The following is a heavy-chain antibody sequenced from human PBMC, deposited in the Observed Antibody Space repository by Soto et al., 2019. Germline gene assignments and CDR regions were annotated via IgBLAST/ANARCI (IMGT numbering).Heavy chain of an antibody. CDR2: INPNSGGT. CDR1: GYTFTGYY. Sequence: SVKVSCKASGYTFTGYYMHWVRQAPGQGLEWMGWINPNSGGTNYAQKFQGRVTMARDTSIGTAYMELSRLRSDDTAVYYCARSGAGGYYDFWSGYWAHDAFDIWGQGTMVTVSS. D-gene: IGHD3-3*01. CDR3: ARSGAGGYYDFWSGYWAHDAFDI. V-gene: IGHV1-2*02. J-gene: IGHJ3*02.